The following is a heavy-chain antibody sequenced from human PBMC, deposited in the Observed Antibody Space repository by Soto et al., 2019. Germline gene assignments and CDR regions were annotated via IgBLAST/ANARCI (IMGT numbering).Heavy chain of an antibody. J-gene: IGHJ5*02. CDR3: ARGLSKDFWSGYNWFDP. V-gene: IGHV1-8*01. Sequence: ASVKVSCKASGYTFTSYDINWVRQATGQGLEWMGWMNPNSGNTGYAQKFQGRVTMTRNTSISTAYMELSSLRSEDTAVYYCARGLSKDFWSGYNWFDPWGQGTLVTVYS. CDR1: GYTFTSYD. D-gene: IGHD3-3*01. CDR2: MNPNSGNT.